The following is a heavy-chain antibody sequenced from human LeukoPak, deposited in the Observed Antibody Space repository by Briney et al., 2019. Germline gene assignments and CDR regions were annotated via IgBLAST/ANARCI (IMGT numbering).Heavy chain of an antibody. D-gene: IGHD3-3*01. V-gene: IGHV4-39*01. CDR3: ARRSMYYDFWSALDV. CDR1: GDSISSSSYY. J-gene: IGHJ6*04. CDR2: IYYSGST. Sequence: PSETLSLTCTVSGDSISSSSYYWGWIRQPPGKGLEWIGSIYYSGSTYYNPSLKSRVTISVDTSKNQFSLKLSSVTAADTAVYYCARRSMYYDFWSALDVWGKGTTVTVSS.